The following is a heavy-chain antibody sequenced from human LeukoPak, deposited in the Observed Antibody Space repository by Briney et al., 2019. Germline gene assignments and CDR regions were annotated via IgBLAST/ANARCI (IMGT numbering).Heavy chain of an antibody. CDR2: IYYSGST. D-gene: IGHD3-10*01. CDR3: ARGRGWYYYGSGSYYNVYYFGY. Sequence: SETLSLTCTVSGGSISSYYWSWIRQPPGKGLEWIGYIYYSGSTNYNPSLKSRVTISVDTSKNQFSLKLSSVTAADTAVYYCARGRGWYYYGSGSYYNVYYFGYWGQGTLVTVSS. J-gene: IGHJ4*02. V-gene: IGHV4-59*01. CDR1: GGSISSYY.